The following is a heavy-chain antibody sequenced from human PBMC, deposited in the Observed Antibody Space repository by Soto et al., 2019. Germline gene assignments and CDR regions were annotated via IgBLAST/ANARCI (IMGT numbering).Heavy chain of an antibody. V-gene: IGHV1-69*02. J-gene: IGHJ4*02. CDR1: GSTFSSYT. D-gene: IGHD2-2*02. Sequence: QVQLMQPGAEVKKRGSSVKVSCKTSGSTFSSYTISWVRQAPGQGLEWMGRILPILGIANYAQKFQGRVTITADKSTSTAYMELIILRSEDTAVFYCAMEYCSSTSCYRDYWGQGTLVTVSS. CDR2: ILPILGIA. CDR3: AMEYCSSTSCYRDY.